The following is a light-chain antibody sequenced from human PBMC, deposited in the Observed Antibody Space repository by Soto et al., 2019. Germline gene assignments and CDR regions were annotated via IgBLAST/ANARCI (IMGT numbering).Light chain of an antibody. CDR3: LQYGYSPGTDRWT. Sequence: EIVLTQSPGTLSLSPGERATLSCRACQSVYSSCLAWYQQKPGQAPRLLMYGSSNRATGIPDRFSGSGSGTDFTPTISSLEPEDLAVYYCLQYGYSPGTDRWTGGQGTKVVI. V-gene: IGKV3-20*01. CDR2: GSS. J-gene: IGKJ1*01. CDR1: QSVYSSC.